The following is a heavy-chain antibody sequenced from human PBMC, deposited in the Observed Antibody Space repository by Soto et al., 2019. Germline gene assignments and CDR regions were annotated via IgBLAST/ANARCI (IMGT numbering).Heavy chain of an antibody. J-gene: IGHJ4*02. CDR1: GGSISSSSYY. Sequence: QLQLQESGPGLVKPSETLSLTCTVSGGSISSSSYYWGWIRQPPGKGLEWIGSIYYSGSTYYNPSLKSRVTISVDTSKNQFSLKLSSVTAADTAVYYCARHYDSSGYLSDYWGQGTLVTVSS. CDR3: ARHYDSSGYLSDY. D-gene: IGHD3-22*01. V-gene: IGHV4-39*01. CDR2: IYYSGST.